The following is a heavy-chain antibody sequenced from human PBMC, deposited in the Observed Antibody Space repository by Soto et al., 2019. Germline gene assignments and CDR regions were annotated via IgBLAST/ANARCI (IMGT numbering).Heavy chain of an antibody. Sequence: PSETLSLTCAVYGGSFSGYYWSWIRQPPGKGLEWIGEINHSGSTNYNPSLKSRVTISVDTSKNQFSLKLSSVTAADTAVYYCARGWNNYYDSSGYPYYFDYWGQGTLVTVSS. J-gene: IGHJ4*02. CDR1: GGSFSGYY. CDR3: ARGWNNYYDSSGYPYYFDY. D-gene: IGHD3-22*01. CDR2: INHSGST. V-gene: IGHV4-34*01.